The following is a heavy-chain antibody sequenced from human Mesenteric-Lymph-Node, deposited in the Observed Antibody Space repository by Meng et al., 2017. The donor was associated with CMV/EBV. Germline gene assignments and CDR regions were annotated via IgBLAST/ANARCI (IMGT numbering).Heavy chain of an antibody. J-gene: IGHJ4*02. D-gene: IGHD3-3*01. CDR2: IIPIFGTA. CDR1: GGTFSSYA. CDR3: ARNHQWTTIVGALIIDYFDQ. V-gene: IGHV1-69*05. Sequence: SVKVSCKASGGTFSSYAISWVRQAPGQGLEWMGGIIPIFGTANYAQKFQGRVTITTDESTSTAYMELSSLRSEDTAVYYCARNHQWTTIVGALIIDYFDQWGQGTLVTVSS.